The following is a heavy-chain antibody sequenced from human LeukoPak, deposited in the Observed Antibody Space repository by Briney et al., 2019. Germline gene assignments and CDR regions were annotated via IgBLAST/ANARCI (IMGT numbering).Heavy chain of an antibody. Sequence: PGGSLRLSWAASGFTFSSFWMTWVRQAPGEGLEGVGNIKGGGSEKYYVDSVKGRFPISRDNAKNSLYLQLNSLRAEDTAVYYCARDFRFLEDYWGQGTLVPVSS. V-gene: IGHV3-7*01. CDR2: IKGGGSEK. CDR3: ARDFRFLEDY. CDR1: GFTFSSFW. D-gene: IGHD3-3*01. J-gene: IGHJ4*02.